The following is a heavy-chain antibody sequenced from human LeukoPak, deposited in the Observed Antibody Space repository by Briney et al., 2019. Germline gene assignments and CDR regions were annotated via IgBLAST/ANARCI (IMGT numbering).Heavy chain of an antibody. J-gene: IGHJ3*02. V-gene: IGHV4-39*01. CDR1: GGSISSRSYY. Sequence: PSETLSLTCTVTGGSISSRSYYWGWIRQPPAKGLDWNGGTYYSGSAYYNPYLKSRVTISVDTSKNQFSLKLSSVTAADTAVYYCARLSMRSSGYYNFDAFDIWGQGTMVTVSS. CDR3: ARLSMRSSGYYNFDAFDI. D-gene: IGHD3-22*01. CDR2: TYYSGSA.